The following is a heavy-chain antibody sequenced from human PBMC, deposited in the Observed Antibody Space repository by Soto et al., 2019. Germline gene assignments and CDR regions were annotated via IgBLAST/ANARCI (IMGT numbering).Heavy chain of an antibody. D-gene: IGHD3-9*01. Sequence: QVQLVQSGAEVKKPGASVKVSCKASGYTFTSYGISWVRQAPGQGLEWMGWISAYNGNTNYSQKLQGRVTMPTATSTSTAYMELRSLRSDDTAVYYCARDSPEYFDWLLLFDYWGQGTLVTVSS. CDR2: ISAYNGNT. J-gene: IGHJ4*02. CDR3: ARDSPEYFDWLLLFDY. CDR1: GYTFTSYG. V-gene: IGHV1-18*01.